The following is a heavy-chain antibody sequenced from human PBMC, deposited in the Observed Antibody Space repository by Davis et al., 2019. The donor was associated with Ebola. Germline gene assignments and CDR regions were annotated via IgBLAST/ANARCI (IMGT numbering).Heavy chain of an antibody. D-gene: IGHD1-26*01. J-gene: IGHJ5*02. CDR1: GDTFSSYY. CDR2: INPSGTTT. Sequence: ASVKVSCKASGDTFSSYYVHWVRQAPGQGLVWMGMINPSGTTTTYAQKFQGRVAMTRDTSISTAYMEVRRLRSDDTAMYYCARDMLVGASGAWGQGTLVTVSS. CDR3: ARDMLVGASGA. V-gene: IGHV1-46*01.